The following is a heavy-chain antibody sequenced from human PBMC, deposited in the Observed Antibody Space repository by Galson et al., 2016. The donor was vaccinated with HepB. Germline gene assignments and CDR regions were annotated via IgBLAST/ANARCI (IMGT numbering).Heavy chain of an antibody. Sequence: QSGAEVKKPGESLKISCKGSGYSFTSYWIGWVRQMPGKGLEWMGIIYPGDSDSRYSPSFQGQVTFSAVKSISTAFLQWSSLKASDTAMYYCARRMRYSGSAFDYWGQGTLVTVSS. D-gene: IGHD5-12*01. V-gene: IGHV5-51*01. CDR1: GYSFTSYW. CDR3: ARRMRYSGSAFDY. CDR2: IYPGDSDS. J-gene: IGHJ4*02.